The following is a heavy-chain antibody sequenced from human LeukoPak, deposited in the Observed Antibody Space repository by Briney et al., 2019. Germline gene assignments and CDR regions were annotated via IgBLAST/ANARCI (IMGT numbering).Heavy chain of an antibody. J-gene: IGHJ4*02. CDR2: ISGYSRNT. Sequence: RASVKVSCKASGYTFSSYSISWVRQAPGQGLEWMGWISGYSRNTYYGQKFQGRMSLTTDASMNTAYMELRRLRSDDTAVYYCTRDASAFEVGTTSGVFDFWGQGTLVTVSS. CDR3: TRDASAFEVGTTSGVFDF. D-gene: IGHD1-26*01. V-gene: IGHV1-18*01. CDR1: GYTFSSYS.